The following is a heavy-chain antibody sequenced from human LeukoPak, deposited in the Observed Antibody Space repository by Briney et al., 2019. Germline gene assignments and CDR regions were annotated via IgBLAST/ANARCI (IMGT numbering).Heavy chain of an antibody. CDR1: GGSISSSNW. V-gene: IGHV4-4*02. CDR3: ARWAAAGTGGFDY. CDR2: IYHSGST. J-gene: IGHJ4*02. Sequence: SETLSLTCAVSGGSISSSNWWSWVRQPPGKGLEWIGEIYHSGSTNYNPSLKSRVTISVDKSKNQFSLKLSSVTAADTAVYYCARWAAAGTGGFDYWGQGTLVTVSS. D-gene: IGHD6-13*01.